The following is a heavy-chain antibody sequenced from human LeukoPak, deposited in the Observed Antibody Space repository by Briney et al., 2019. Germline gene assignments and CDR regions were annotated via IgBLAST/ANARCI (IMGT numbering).Heavy chain of an antibody. D-gene: IGHD6-19*01. CDR1: GFTFSKYW. CDR3: ATKQWLAPPPDS. CDR2: INTDGTVT. V-gene: IGHV3-74*01. Sequence: GGSLRLSCAASGFTFSKYWRLWVRQAPGKGLETVSRINTDGTVTTYADSVKGRFTVSRDNADNTMFLQMNSVRDEDTAVYYCATKQWLAPPPDSWGQGTPVTVSS. J-gene: IGHJ4*02.